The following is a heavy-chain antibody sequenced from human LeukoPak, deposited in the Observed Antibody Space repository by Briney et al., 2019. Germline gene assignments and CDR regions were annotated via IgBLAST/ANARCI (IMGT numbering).Heavy chain of an antibody. CDR1: GGSFSGYY. D-gene: IGHD3-9*01. Sequence: PSETLSLTCAVYGGSFSGYYWSWIRQPPGKGLEWIGEINHSGSTNYNPSLKSRVTISVGTSKNQFSLKLSSVTAADTAVYYCARGSRYFARFADYWGQGTLVTVSS. V-gene: IGHV4-34*01. J-gene: IGHJ4*02. CDR3: ARGSRYFARFADY. CDR2: INHSGST.